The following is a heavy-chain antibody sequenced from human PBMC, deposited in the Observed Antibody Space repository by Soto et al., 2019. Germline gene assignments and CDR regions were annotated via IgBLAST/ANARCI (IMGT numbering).Heavy chain of an antibody. V-gene: IGHV1-69*13. CDR1: GGTFSSYA. J-gene: IGHJ4*02. D-gene: IGHD3-22*01. Sequence: EASVKVSCKASGGTFSSYAISWVRQAPGQGLEWMGGIIPIFGTANYAQKFQGRVTITADESTSTAYMELSSLRSEDTAVYYCFCDSSGYLSGPYPYYFDYWGQGTLVTVYS. CDR2: IIPIFGTA. CDR3: FCDSSGYLSGPYPYYFDY.